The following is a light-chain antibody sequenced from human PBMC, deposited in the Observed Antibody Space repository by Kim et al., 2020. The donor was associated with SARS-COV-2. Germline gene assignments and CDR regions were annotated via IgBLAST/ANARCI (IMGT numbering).Light chain of an antibody. J-gene: IGLJ3*02. CDR2: GKN. Sequence: ALGQTVRITCQGDSLRSYYASWYQQKPGQAPVLFIYGKNNLPSGIPDRFSGSSSGNTASLTITGAQAEDEADYYCNSRDSSDNHLVFGGGTQLTVL. CDR1: SLRSYY. CDR3: NSRDSSDNHLV. V-gene: IGLV3-19*01.